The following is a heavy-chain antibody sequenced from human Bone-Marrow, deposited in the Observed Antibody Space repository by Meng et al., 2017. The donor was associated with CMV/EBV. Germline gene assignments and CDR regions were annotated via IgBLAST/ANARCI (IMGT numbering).Heavy chain of an antibody. V-gene: IGHV4-59*01. J-gene: IGHJ4*02. CDR3: ARVPRTYPGSFDY. CDR1: GGPISSYS. CDR2: IYYSGTT. D-gene: IGHD3-10*01. Sequence: GSLRLSCTVSGGPISSYSWSWIRQPPGKGLEWIGYIYYSGTTNYNPSLKSRVTISVDTSKTQFSLKLSSVTAADTAVYYGARVPRTYPGSFDYWGQGTLVTVSS.